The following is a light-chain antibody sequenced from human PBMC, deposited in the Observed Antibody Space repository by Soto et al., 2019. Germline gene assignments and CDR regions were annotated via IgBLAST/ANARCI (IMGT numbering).Light chain of an antibody. CDR2: WAS. Sequence: DVVLTQSPDSLAMSLGETATITCRTSQSALFSASNKNYIAWYQRRPGQPLRLLFYWASTRASGVPERFSGSGSGTDFTLTISSLQPDDADIYYCQQYFSIPMFTFAQGTKLQIK. CDR1: QSALFSASNKNY. V-gene: IGKV4-1*01. J-gene: IGKJ2*01. CDR3: QQYFSIPMFT.